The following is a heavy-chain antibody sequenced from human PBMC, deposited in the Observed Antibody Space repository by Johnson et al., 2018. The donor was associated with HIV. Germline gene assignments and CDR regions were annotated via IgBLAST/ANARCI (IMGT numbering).Heavy chain of an antibody. CDR2: VSYDGPNK. CDR1: QYSFRSYP. Sequence: QVQPVESGGGVVQPGRSPRLSYAASQYSFRSYPMHSVRKAPGKRLAWVALVSYDGPNKSDVDSAKGRLTISRDNSKNSLYLQMNSLRAEDTAVYYCARDKWVVVVINPSDAFDIWGQGTMVTVSS. CDR3: ARDKWVVVVINPSDAFDI. J-gene: IGHJ3*02. D-gene: IGHD3-22*01. V-gene: IGHV3-30*04.